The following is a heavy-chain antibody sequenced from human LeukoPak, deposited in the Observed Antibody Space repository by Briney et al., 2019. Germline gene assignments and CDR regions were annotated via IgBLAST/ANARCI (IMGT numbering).Heavy chain of an antibody. CDR2: IYYTGST. Sequence: SETLSLTCTVSGGFISSYFWSWIRQPPGKGLEWIGYIYYTGSTNYNPSLKNRVTISVGTSKNQFSLKLSSVTAADTAVYYCARGAVVVTAITFDYWGQGTLVTVSS. CDR1: GGFISSYF. J-gene: IGHJ4*02. V-gene: IGHV4-59*01. D-gene: IGHD2-21*02. CDR3: ARGAVVVTAITFDY.